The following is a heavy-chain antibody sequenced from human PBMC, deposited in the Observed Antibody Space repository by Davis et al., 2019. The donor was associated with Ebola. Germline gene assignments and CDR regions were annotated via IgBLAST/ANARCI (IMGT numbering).Heavy chain of an antibody. Sequence: AASVKVSCKASGYTFTSYGISWVRQAPGQGLEWMGWISAYNGNTNYAQKLQGRVTMTTDTSTSTAYMELRSLGSDDTAVYYCAREWLARNWFDPWGQGTLVTVSS. CDR1: GYTFTSYG. CDR3: AREWLARNWFDP. D-gene: IGHD6-19*01. V-gene: IGHV1-18*01. CDR2: ISAYNGNT. J-gene: IGHJ5*02.